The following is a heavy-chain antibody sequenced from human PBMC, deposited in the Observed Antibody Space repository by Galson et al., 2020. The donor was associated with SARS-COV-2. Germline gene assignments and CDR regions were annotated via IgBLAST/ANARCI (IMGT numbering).Heavy chain of an antibody. Sequence: GGSLRLSCAGSGFTFSPYGMHWVRQAPGKGLEWVAVIWYDASNKYYADSVKGRFTISRDNSKNTLYLQMNSLRAEDTAVYYCARDGQWLVRNAMDGWGQGTEVSVS. CDR3: ARDGQWLVRNAMDG. V-gene: IGHV3-33*01. D-gene: IGHD6-19*01. CDR2: IWYDASNK. CDR1: GFTFSPYG. J-gene: IGHJ6*02.